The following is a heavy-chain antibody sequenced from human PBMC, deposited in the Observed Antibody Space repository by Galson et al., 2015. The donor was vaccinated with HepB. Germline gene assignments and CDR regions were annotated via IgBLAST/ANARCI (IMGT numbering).Heavy chain of an antibody. Sequence: SLRLSCAASGFTFTSHSLNWVRQAPGRGLEWISYISSTSRTIHYADSVKGRFTVSRDNVKDFMFLEMSNLRDDDTAVYYCTGDPYDYVWGSYRVALLGDVWGQGTTVIVSS. J-gene: IGHJ6*02. CDR2: ISSTSRTI. CDR1: GFTFTSHS. D-gene: IGHD3-16*02. CDR3: TGDPYDYVWGSYRVALLGDV. V-gene: IGHV3-48*02.